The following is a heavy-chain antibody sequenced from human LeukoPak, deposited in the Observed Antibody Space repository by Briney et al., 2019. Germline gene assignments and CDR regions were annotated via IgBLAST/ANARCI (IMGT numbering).Heavy chain of an antibody. CDR3: ARMTYSSSWYYYYGMDV. Sequence: SETLSLTCTVSGGSISSYYWSWIRQPPGKGLEWIGYIYYSGSTNYNPSLKSRVTISVDTSKNQFSLKLSSVTAADTAVYYCARMTYSSSWYYYYGMDVWGQGTTATVSS. V-gene: IGHV4-59*08. CDR2: IYYSGST. CDR1: GGSISSYY. J-gene: IGHJ6*02. D-gene: IGHD6-13*01.